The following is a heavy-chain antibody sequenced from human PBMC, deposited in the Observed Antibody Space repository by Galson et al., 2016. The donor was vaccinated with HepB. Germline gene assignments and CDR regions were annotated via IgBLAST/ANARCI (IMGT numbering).Heavy chain of an antibody. CDR2: IGFNPNNL. V-gene: IGHV3-21*01. Sequence: SLRLSCAVSGFNFNIYRMNWVRQAPGKGLEWVAAIGFNPNNLYYADSVKGRFTIARDNTRSSLFLQMNSLTVEDTAVYFCARDHSLGPGVVYYFDYWGQGTLVTVSS. CDR1: GFNFNIYR. D-gene: IGHD3-10*01. J-gene: IGHJ4*02. CDR3: ARDHSLGPGVVYYFDY.